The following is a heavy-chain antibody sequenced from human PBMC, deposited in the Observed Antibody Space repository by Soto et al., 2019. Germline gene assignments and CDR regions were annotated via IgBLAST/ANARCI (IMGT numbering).Heavy chain of an antibody. Sequence: QVQLQESGPGLVKPSETLSLTCTVSGGSISRGGYYWSWIRQNPGKGLEGIGYTYNSVSTYYNPSLKSRVTISVDTSKNQFSLKLTSVTAADTAVYYCARDPAPWGQGTLVTVSS. CDR2: TYNSVST. CDR3: ARDPAP. J-gene: IGHJ5*02. V-gene: IGHV4-31*03. CDR1: GGSISRGGYY.